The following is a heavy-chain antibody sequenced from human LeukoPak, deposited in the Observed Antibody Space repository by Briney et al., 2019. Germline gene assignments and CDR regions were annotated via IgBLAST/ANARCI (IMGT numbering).Heavy chain of an antibody. CDR3: ARDSRYYGSGSFDY. CDR2: IYYSGST. Sequence: SQTLSLTCTVSGGSISSGDYYWSWIRQPPGKGLEWIGYIYYSGSTYYNPSLKSRVTISVDTSKNQFSLKLGSVTAADTAVYYCARDSRYYGSGSFDYWGQGTLVTVSS. D-gene: IGHD3-10*01. J-gene: IGHJ4*02. V-gene: IGHV4-30-4*01. CDR1: GGSISSGDYY.